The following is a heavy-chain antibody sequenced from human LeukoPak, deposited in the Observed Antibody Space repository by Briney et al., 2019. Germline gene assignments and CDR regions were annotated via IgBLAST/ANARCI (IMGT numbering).Heavy chain of an antibody. D-gene: IGHD2-15*01. CDR1: GYTFTSNY. CDR2: IIPIFGTA. J-gene: IGHJ6*03. V-gene: IGHV1-69*13. CDR3: AREGVRYCSGGSCYPRDYYYYYYMDV. Sequence: EASVKVSCKAFGYTFTSNYMHWVRQAPGQGLEWMGGIIPIFGTANYAQTFQGRVTITADESTSTAYMELSSLRSEDTAVYYCAREGVRYCSGGSCYPRDYYYYYYMDVWGKGTTVTISS.